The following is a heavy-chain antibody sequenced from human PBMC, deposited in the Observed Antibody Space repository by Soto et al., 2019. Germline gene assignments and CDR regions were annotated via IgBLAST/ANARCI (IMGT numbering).Heavy chain of an antibody. CDR2: ISYDGSNK. J-gene: IGHJ6*03. V-gene: IGHV3-30*18. CDR1: GFTFSSYG. CDR3: AKDAAGTYQLLIHPYYYYYMDV. Sequence: QVQLVESGGGVVQPGRSLRLSCAASGFTFSSYGMHWVRQAPGKGLEWVAVISYDGSNKYYADSVKGRFTISRDNSKNTLYLQMNSLRAEDTAVYYCAKDAAGTYQLLIHPYYYYYMDVWGKGTTVTVSS. D-gene: IGHD2-2*01.